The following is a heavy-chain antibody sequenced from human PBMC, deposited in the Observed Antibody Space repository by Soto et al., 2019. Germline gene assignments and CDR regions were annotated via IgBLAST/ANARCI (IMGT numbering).Heavy chain of an antibody. Sequence: ESGGGVVQPGRSLRLSCAASGFTFSSYAMHWVRQAPGKGLEWVAVIIYDGSNKHYADSVQGRFTISRDNSKNTLYLQMNSLRAEDTAVYYCAAERGNRAYDGRDYWGQGTLVTVST. CDR1: GFTFSSYA. CDR3: AAERGNRAYDGRDY. CDR2: IIYDGSNK. J-gene: IGHJ4*02. D-gene: IGHD5-12*01. V-gene: IGHV3-30-3*01.